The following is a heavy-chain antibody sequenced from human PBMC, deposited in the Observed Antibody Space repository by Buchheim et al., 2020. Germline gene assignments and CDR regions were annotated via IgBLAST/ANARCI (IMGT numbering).Heavy chain of an antibody. CDR2: ISTYNGNI. CDR3: AKTGTGGPEPLIVVVDLDY. Sequence: QVQLVQSGAEVKKPGASVKVSCKASGYTFTNYGIHWVRQAPGQGLEWMGWISTYNGNINYAQKVQGRVTMTTDTSTSTAYMELRSLRSDDTAVYYCAKTGTGGPEPLIVVVDLDYWGQGTL. V-gene: IGHV1-18*01. J-gene: IGHJ4*02. CDR1: GYTFTNYG. D-gene: IGHD2-15*01.